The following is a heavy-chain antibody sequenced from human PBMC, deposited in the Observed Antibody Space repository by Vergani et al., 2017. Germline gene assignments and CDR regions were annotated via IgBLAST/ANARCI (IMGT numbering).Heavy chain of an antibody. CDR1: GYTFTSYG. CDR2: ISAYNGNT. J-gene: IGHJ4*02. Sequence: QVQLVQSGAEVKKPGASLKVSCKASGYTFTSYGISWVRQAPGQGLEWMGWISAYNGNTNYAQKLQGRVTMTTDTSTSTAYMELRSLRSDDTAVYYCARDRKYXYVWGSYRRRGFDYWGQGTLVTVSS. D-gene: IGHD3-16*02. V-gene: IGHV1-18*01. CDR3: ARDRKYXYVWGSYRRRGFDY.